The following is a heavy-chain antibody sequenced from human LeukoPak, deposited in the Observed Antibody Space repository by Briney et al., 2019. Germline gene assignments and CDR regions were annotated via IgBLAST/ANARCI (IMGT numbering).Heavy chain of an antibody. J-gene: IGHJ3*02. Sequence: GGSLRLSCAASGFTFSTYWMHWVRQAPGKGLVWVSRINSDGSTTDYADYVKGRFTISRDNAKNSVYLQINRLRAEDTAVYYCAKDAPYYYDSSGYGGAFDIWGQGTMVTVSS. V-gene: IGHV3-74*01. CDR1: GFTFSTYW. CDR2: INSDGSTT. D-gene: IGHD3-22*01. CDR3: AKDAPYYYDSSGYGGAFDI.